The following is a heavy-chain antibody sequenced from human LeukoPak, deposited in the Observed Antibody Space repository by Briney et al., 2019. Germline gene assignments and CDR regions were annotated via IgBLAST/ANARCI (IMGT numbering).Heavy chain of an antibody. CDR3: AREGSGGNYALDY. D-gene: IGHD1-7*01. J-gene: IGHJ4*02. V-gene: IGHV3-30*02. Sequence: PGGSLRLSCAASGFTFSSYGMHWVRQAPGKGLEWVAFIRYDGSNKYYADSVKGRFTISRDNAKKSLYLQMNSLRAEDTAVYYCAREGSGGNYALDYWGQGTLVTVSS. CDR1: GFTFSSYG. CDR2: IRYDGSNK.